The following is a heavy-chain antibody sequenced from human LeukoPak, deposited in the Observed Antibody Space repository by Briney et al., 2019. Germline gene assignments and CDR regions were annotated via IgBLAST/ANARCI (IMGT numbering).Heavy chain of an antibody. V-gene: IGHV3-7*01. J-gene: IGHJ4*02. D-gene: IGHD1-26*01. CDR3: ASLVGATLYYFDY. CDR1: GFTFSDYN. CDR2: IKKDGSEK. Sequence: GGSLRLSCAASGFTFSDYNMNWVRQAPGKGLEWVANIKKDGSEKYYVDSVKGRFTISRDNAKNSLYLQMNSLRAEDTAVYYCASLVGATLYYFDYWGQGTLVTVSS.